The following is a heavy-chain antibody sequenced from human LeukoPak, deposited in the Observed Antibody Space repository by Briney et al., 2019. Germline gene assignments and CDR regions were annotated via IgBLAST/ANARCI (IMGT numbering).Heavy chain of an antibody. Sequence: SETLSLTCAVYGGSFSGYSWSWIRQPPGKGLEWIGEINHSGSTNYNPSLKSRVTISVDTSKNQFSLKLSSVTAADTAVYYCARVYCSSTSCYPIDYWGQGTLVTVSS. CDR2: INHSGST. CDR1: GGSFSGYS. J-gene: IGHJ4*02. CDR3: ARVYCSSTSCYPIDY. D-gene: IGHD2-2*01. V-gene: IGHV4-34*01.